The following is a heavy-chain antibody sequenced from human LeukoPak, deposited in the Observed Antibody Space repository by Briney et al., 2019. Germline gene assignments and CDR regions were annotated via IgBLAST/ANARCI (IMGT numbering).Heavy chain of an antibody. J-gene: IGHJ3*02. Sequence: SETLSLTCTVSGGSISSGGYYWSWIRQPPGKGLEWIGYIYYSGSTYYNPSLKSRVTISVDTSKNQFSLKLSSVTAADTAVYYCAREGLRFLEWLLPVDAFDIWGQGTMVTVSS. CDR2: IYYSGST. V-gene: IGHV4-30-4*08. CDR3: AREGLRFLEWLLPVDAFDI. D-gene: IGHD3-3*01. CDR1: GGSISSGGYY.